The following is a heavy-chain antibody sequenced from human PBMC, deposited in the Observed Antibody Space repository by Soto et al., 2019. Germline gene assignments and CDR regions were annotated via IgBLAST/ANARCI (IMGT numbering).Heavy chain of an antibody. J-gene: IGHJ4*02. V-gene: IGHV1-18*01. Sequence: VHLVQSGAQVKKPGASVKVSCKASGYTFTSYGITWVRQAPGQGLEWMGWISAHTGNTDYAQSLQGRVIVTRDTSTSTVYMELRNLISDDTAVYYCARGRDGDYWGQGALVTVSS. D-gene: IGHD6-6*01. CDR1: GYTFTSYG. CDR2: ISAHTGNT. CDR3: ARGRDGDY.